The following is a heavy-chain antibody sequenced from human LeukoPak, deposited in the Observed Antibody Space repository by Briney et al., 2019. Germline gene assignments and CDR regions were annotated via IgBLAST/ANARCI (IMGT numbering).Heavy chain of an antibody. J-gene: IGHJ5*02. D-gene: IGHD3-22*01. V-gene: IGHV3-43*01. Sequence: GSLRLSCAASGFMFEDYSMDWVRQAPGKGLEWVSVISWDGGSKYYADSVKGRFTISRDNAKNSLYLQMNSLRAEDTAVYYCAREPYDSSGYYTWGQGTLVTVSS. CDR1: GFMFEDYS. CDR3: AREPYDSSGYYT. CDR2: ISWDGGSK.